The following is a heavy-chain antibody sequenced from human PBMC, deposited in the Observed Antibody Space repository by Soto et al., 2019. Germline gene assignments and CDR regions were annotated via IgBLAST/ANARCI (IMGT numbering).Heavy chain of an antibody. CDR3: ARVMSAKDVWGNWFDP. V-gene: IGHV1-8*01. Sequence: GASVKVSCKASGYTFTSYDINWVRQATGQGLEWMGWMNPNSGNTGYAQKFQGRVTMTRNTSISTAYMELSSLRSEDTAVYYCARVMSAKDVWGNWFDPWGQGTLVTVSS. CDR1: GYTFTSYD. D-gene: IGHD3-16*01. J-gene: IGHJ5*02. CDR2: MNPNSGNT.